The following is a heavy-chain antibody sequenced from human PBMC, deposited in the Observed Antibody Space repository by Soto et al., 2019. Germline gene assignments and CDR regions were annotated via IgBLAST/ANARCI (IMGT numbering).Heavy chain of an antibody. D-gene: IGHD3-10*01. CDR1: GGSFSGYY. CDR2: INHSGST. CDR3: AGGHLSEYNWFDP. V-gene: IGHV4-34*01. Sequence: SETLSLTCAVYGGSFSGYYWSWIRQPPGKGLEWIGEINHSGSTNYNPSLKSRVTISVDTSKNQFSLKLSSVTAADTAVYYCAGGHLSEYNWFDPWGQGTLVTVSS. J-gene: IGHJ5*02.